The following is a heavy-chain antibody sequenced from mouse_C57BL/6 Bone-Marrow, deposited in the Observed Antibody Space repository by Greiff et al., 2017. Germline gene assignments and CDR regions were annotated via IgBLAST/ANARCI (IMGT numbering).Heavy chain of an antibody. CDR2: INPNNGGT. Sequence: EVQLQQSGPELVKPGASVKISCKASGYTFTDYYMNWVKQSHGKSLEWIGDINPNNGGTSYNQKFKGKATLTVDKSSSTAYMELRSLTSEDSAVYYCVDGYKTWYFDVWGTGTTVTVSS. D-gene: IGHD2-3*01. V-gene: IGHV1-26*01. CDR3: VDGYKTWYFDV. CDR1: GYTFTDYY. J-gene: IGHJ1*03.